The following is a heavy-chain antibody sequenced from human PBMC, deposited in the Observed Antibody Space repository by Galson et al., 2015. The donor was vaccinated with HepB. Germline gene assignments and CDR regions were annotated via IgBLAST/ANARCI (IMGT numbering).Heavy chain of an antibody. V-gene: IGHV3-30-3*01. J-gene: IGHJ3*02. CDR2: ISYDGSNK. CDR3: ASFGGSTVPDAFDI. D-gene: IGHD2-15*01. Sequence: SLRLSCAASGFTFSSYAMHWVRQAPGKGLEWVAVISYDGSNKYYADSVKGRFTISRDNSKNTLYLQMNSLRAEDTAVYYCASFGGSTVPDAFDIWGQGTMVTVSS. CDR1: GFTFSSYA.